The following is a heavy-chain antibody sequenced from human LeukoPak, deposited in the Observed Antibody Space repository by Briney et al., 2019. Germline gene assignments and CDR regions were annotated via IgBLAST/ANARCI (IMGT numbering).Heavy chain of an antibody. CDR1: GFTFNMYT. D-gene: IGHD2-2*01. J-gene: IGHJ4*02. CDR3: ARDLGYCSSTQCYPYFFDS. V-gene: IGHV3-21*01. CDR2: ISSTSRYI. Sequence: PGGSLRLSCAASGFTFNMYTMNWVRQAPGKGLEWVSSISSTSRYIYYADSVRGRFTISRDNTENSLYLQMSGLRAEDTAVYYCARDLGYCSSTQCYPYFFDSWGQGTLVTVSS.